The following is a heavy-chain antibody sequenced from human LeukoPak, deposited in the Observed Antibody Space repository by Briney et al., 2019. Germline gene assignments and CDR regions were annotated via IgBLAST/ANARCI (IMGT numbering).Heavy chain of an antibody. Sequence: ASVKVSCKASGYTFTSYAMNWVRQAPGQGLEWMGWINTNTGNPTYAQGFTGRFVFSLDTSVSTAYLQIRSLKAEDTAVYYCARDLAVAGPPNYYYYYGMDVWGQGTTVTVSS. CDR2: INTNTGNP. CDR1: GYTFTSYA. V-gene: IGHV7-4-1*01. D-gene: IGHD6-19*01. CDR3: ARDLAVAGPPNYYYYYGMDV. J-gene: IGHJ6*02.